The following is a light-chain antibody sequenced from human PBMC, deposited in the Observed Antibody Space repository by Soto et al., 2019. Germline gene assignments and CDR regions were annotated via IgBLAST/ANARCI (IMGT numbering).Light chain of an antibody. CDR2: ATS. V-gene: IGKV3-20*01. Sequence: EVVLTQSPGTLSLSPGEGATLSCRASQSVSRDYLVWYQHKPGQAPSLVIYATSTRATGIPDRFSASASGTDCSLTISRLEPEDSAVYYCQQYCSLPLTFGGGTKGEIK. J-gene: IGKJ4*01. CDR3: QQYCSLPLT. CDR1: QSVSRDY.